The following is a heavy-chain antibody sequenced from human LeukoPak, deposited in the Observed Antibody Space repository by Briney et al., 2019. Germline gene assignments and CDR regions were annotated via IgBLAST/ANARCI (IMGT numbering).Heavy chain of an antibody. Sequence: GGSLRLSCAASGFTFTGSAMGWVRQAPGKGLEWVSSISGTGASTYYADSVKGRFTISRDNSKDTLYLQMNSPRADDTAVYYCAKDRGLSGNYYGFDAWGEGTLVTVSS. CDR1: GFTFTGSA. V-gene: IGHV3-23*01. CDR3: AKDRGLSGNYYGFDA. J-gene: IGHJ4*02. CDR2: ISGTGAST. D-gene: IGHD1-26*01.